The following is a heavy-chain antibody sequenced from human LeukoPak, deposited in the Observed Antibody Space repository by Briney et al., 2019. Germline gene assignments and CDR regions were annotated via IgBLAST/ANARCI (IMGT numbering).Heavy chain of an antibody. CDR2: LSYDGRNK. CDR3: ARTYHGYGMDV. V-gene: IGHV3-30*03. Sequence: GGSLRLSCAASGFTLSSYGMRWVRQAPGKGLEWVAVLSYDGRNKFYTDSVKGRFTISRDNTKKTLYLQMNSLRAEDTAVYYCARTYHGYGMDVWGQGTTVTVSS. J-gene: IGHJ6*02. CDR1: GFTLSSYG. D-gene: IGHD2-2*01.